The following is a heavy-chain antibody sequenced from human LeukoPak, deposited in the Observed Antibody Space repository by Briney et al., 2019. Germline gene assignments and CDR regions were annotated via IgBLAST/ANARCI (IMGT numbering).Heavy chain of an antibody. CDR1: GDSISGGGYS. J-gene: IGHJ6*03. D-gene: IGHD3-10*01. V-gene: IGHV4-30-4*07. CDR2: IHDSGST. CDR3: ARAYGSGSFYYYYYYYMDV. Sequence: PSETLSLTCAVSGDSISGGGYSWSWIRQTPGKGLEWIAYIHDSGSTYNNPSLKSRLSISIDTSKNQFSLKLSSVTAADTAVYYCARAYGSGSFYYYYYYYMDVWGKGTTVTISS.